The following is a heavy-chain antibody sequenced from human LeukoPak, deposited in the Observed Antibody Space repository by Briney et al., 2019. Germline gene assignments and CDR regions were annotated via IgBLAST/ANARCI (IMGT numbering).Heavy chain of an antibody. CDR3: ARDVERPGNVYYFDS. Sequence: SEALSVTSAVSVGSIIINFWNWVRQPPGGGGGGMGFYYDNGSTKYSHSVTSRVTMSVATYKQQFSLNLRSVTAAATAVYYCARDVERPGNVYYFDSWGQGTLVTVSS. CDR1: VGSIIINF. V-gene: IGHV4-59*01. D-gene: IGHD1-1*01. CDR2: YYDNGST. J-gene: IGHJ4*02.